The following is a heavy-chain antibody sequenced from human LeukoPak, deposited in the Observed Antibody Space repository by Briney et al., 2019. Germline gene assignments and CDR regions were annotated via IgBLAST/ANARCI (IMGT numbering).Heavy chain of an antibody. CDR3: ARDRWRSGVYEGDFDY. V-gene: IGHV3-48*03. J-gene: IGHJ4*02. D-gene: IGHD5/OR15-5a*01. Sequence: PGGYLRLSGAASGFRFSNYEMNWVRQAPGKGLEWLSYIAATGNIIYYADSVKGRFTISRDNAKNSLYLQMSSLRVEDTAVYYCARDRWRSGVYEGDFDYWGQGTLVTVSS. CDR2: IAATGNII. CDR1: GFRFSNYE.